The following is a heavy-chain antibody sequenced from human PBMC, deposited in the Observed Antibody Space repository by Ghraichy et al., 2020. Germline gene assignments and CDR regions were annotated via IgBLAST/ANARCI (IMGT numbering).Heavy chain of an antibody. Sequence: SETLSLTCTVSGGSISSGSYYWSWIRQPAGKGLEWIGRIYTSGSTNYNPPLKSRVTISLDTSKHQFSLKLSSVTAADTAVYYCARAPGSGDYDYWGQGTLVTVSS. CDR3: ARAPGSGDYDY. CDR2: IYTSGST. V-gene: IGHV4-61*02. D-gene: IGHD4-17*01. J-gene: IGHJ4*02. CDR1: GGSISSGSYY.